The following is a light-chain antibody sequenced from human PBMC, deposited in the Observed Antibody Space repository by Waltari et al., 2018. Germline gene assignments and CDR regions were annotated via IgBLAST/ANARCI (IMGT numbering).Light chain of an antibody. CDR3: SSYTSSSTLV. V-gene: IGLV2-14*03. J-gene: IGLJ6*01. CDR1: SSDVGGYNY. Sequence: QSALTQPPSVSGSPGQSITISCTGTSSDVGGYNYVSSYQQHPGKAPQLMIYDVSNRPSGVSNRFSGSKSCNTASLTISGLQAEDEADYYCSSYTSSSTLVFGSGTKVTVL. CDR2: DVS.